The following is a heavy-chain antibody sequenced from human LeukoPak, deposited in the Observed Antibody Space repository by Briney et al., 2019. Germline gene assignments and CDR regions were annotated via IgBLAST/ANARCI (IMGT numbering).Heavy chain of an antibody. CDR2: ISSSGSTI. D-gene: IGHD2-15*01. CDR1: GFTFSDYY. J-gene: IGHJ4*02. Sequence: GGSLRLSCAASGFTFSDYYMSWIRQAPGKGLECVSYISSSGSTIYYADSVKGRFTISRDNAKNSLYLQMNSLRAEDTAVYYCTTGGSGWLTPVLDYWGQGTLVTVSS. CDR3: TTGGSGWLTPVLDY. V-gene: IGHV3-11*01.